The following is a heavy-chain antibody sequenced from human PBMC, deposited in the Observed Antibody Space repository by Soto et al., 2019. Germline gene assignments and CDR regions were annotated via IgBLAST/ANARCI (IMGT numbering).Heavy chain of an antibody. CDR3: ARERYNFGPFDY. CDR2: IYYSGST. CDR1: GGSISSYY. J-gene: IGHJ4*02. D-gene: IGHD5-18*01. Sequence: PSETLSLTCTVSGGSISSYYWSWIRQPPGKGLEWIGYIYYSGSTNYNPSLKSRVTISVDTSKNQFSLKFNSVTAADTAVYYCARERYNFGPFDYWGQGALVTVSS. V-gene: IGHV4-59*01.